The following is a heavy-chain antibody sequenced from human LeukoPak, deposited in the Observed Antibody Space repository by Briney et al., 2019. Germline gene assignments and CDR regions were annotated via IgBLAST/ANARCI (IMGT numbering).Heavy chain of an antibody. CDR1: GYTFTSYY. D-gene: IGHD3-3*01. Sequence: ASVTVSCKASGYTFTSYYMHWVRQAPGQGLEWMGIINPSGGSTSYAQKFQGRVTMTRDMSTSTVYMELSSLRSEDTAVYYCARDYWSGYPPVYYYYMDVWGKGTTVTVSS. J-gene: IGHJ6*03. V-gene: IGHV1-46*01. CDR2: INPSGGST. CDR3: ARDYWSGYPPVYYYYMDV.